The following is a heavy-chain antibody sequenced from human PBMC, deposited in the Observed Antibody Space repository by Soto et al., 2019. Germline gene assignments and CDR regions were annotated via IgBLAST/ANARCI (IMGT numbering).Heavy chain of an antibody. J-gene: IGHJ5*02. Sequence: VRQAPGQGLEWMGWINPNSGGTNYAQKFQGWVTMTRDTSISTAYMELSRLRSDDTAVYYCARAKLGTMVRGVIPPWGQGTLVTVSS. D-gene: IGHD3-10*01. CDR2: INPNSGGT. V-gene: IGHV1-2*04. CDR3: ARAKLGTMVRGVIPP.